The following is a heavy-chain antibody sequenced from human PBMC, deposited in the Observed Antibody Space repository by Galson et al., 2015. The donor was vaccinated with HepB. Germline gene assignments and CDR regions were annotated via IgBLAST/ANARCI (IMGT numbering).Heavy chain of an antibody. D-gene: IGHD3-3*01. V-gene: IGHV3-33*01. CDR2: IWYDGSNK. J-gene: IGHJ4*02. CDR1: GFTFSSYG. Sequence: SLRLSCAASGFTFSSYGMHWVRQAPGKGLEWVAVIWYDGSNKYYADSVKGRFTISRDNSKNTLYLQMNSLRAEDTAVYHCARDRGNILRFLEWLLVDYWGQGTLVTVSS. CDR3: ARDRGNILRFLEWLLVDY.